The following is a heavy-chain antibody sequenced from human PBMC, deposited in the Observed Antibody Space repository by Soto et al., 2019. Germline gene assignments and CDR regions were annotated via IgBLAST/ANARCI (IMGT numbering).Heavy chain of an antibody. CDR2: IYYSGST. CDR3: ARLSSVVVVAVEFDY. CDR1: GGSISSSSYY. V-gene: IGHV4-39*01. J-gene: IGHJ4*02. D-gene: IGHD2-15*01. Sequence: QLQLQESGPGLVKPSETLSLTCTVSGGSISSSSYYWGWIRQPPGKGLEWIGSIYYSGSTYCNPSLKSRVTISVDTSKNQFSLKLSSVTAADTAVYYCARLSSVVVVAVEFDYWGQGTLVTVSS.